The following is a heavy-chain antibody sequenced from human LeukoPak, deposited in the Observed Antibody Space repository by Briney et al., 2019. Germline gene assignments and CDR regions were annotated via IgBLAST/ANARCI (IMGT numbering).Heavy chain of an antibody. J-gene: IGHJ4*02. Sequence: GGSLRLSCAASGFTFSSYRMTWVRQAPGKGLEWVSSISSSSSYIYYADSVNGRFTISRDNTKNSLYLQMNSLRTEDTAGYYCARGYSSGWPPDYWGQGTLVTVSS. V-gene: IGHV3-21*01. CDR3: ARGYSSGWPPDY. D-gene: IGHD6-19*01. CDR1: GFTFSSYR. CDR2: ISSSSSYI.